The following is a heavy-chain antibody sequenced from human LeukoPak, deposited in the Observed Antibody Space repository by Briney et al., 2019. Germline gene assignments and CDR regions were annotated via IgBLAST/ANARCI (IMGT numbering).Heavy chain of an antibody. CDR3: AKDRRATIGSGGGTNDY. D-gene: IGHD3-10*01. V-gene: IGHV3-9*01. CDR1: GFTFDDYA. J-gene: IGHJ4*02. CDR2: ISWNSGSI. Sequence: GGSLRLSCAASGFTFDDYAMHWVRQAPGKGLEWVSGISWNSGSIGYADSVKGRFTISRDNAKNSLYLQMNSLRAEDTALYYCAKDRRATIGSGGGTNDYWGQGTLVTVSS.